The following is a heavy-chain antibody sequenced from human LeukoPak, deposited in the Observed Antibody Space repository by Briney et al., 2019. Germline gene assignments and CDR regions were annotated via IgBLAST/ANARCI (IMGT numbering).Heavy chain of an antibody. CDR3: ARDSGYCSGGSCYPRRFDP. J-gene: IGHJ5*02. D-gene: IGHD2-15*01. Sequence: GSVKVSCKASGYTFTSYGISWVRQAPGQGLEWMGWISAYNGNTNYAQKLQGRVTMTTDTSTSTAYMELRSLRSDDTAVYYCARDSGYCSGGSCYPRRFDPWGQGTLVTVAS. CDR2: ISAYNGNT. CDR1: GYTFTSYG. V-gene: IGHV1-18*01.